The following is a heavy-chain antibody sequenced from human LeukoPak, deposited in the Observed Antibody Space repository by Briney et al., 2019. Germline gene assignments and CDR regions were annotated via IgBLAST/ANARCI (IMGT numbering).Heavy chain of an antibody. V-gene: IGHV3-15*01. Sequence: PGGSLRLSCAASGFTFSNAWMSWVRQAPGKGLEWVGRIKSKTDGGTTDYAAPVKGRFTISRDDSKNTLYLQMNSLKTEDTVVYYCTTEDYDILTGDPRPFDYWGQGTLVTVSS. CDR1: GFTFSNAW. CDR3: TTEDYDILTGDPRPFDY. CDR2: IKSKTDGGTT. J-gene: IGHJ4*02. D-gene: IGHD3-9*01.